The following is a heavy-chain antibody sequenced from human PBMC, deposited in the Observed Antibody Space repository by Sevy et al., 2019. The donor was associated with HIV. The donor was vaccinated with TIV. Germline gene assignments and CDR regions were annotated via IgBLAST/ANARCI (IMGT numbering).Heavy chain of an antibody. D-gene: IGHD3-22*01. V-gene: IGHV3-30*18. Sequence: GGSLRLSCAASGFTFSSYGMHWVRQAPGKGLEWVAVISYDGSNKYYADSVKGRFTISRDNTKNTLYLQMNSLRAEDTAVYYCAKDLGYYDSSGYFDYWGQGTLVTVSS. CDR2: ISYDGSNK. CDR3: AKDLGYYDSSGYFDY. CDR1: GFTFSSYG. J-gene: IGHJ4*02.